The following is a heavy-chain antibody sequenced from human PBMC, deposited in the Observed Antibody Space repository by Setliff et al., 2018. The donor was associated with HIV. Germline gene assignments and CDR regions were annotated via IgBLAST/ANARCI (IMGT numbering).Heavy chain of an antibody. Sequence: GGSLRLSCAASGFTFTIYSLNWVRQAPGKGLEWVSSISSGGGYIYYADSVKGRFTISRDTTKNSVYLQMNSLRAEDTAVYYCARDSGPYYDYVCGTYRPIYFQHWGQGTLVTVSS. CDR2: ISSGGGYI. CDR3: ARDSGPYYDYVCGTYRPIYFQH. CDR1: GFTFTIYS. J-gene: IGHJ1*01. D-gene: IGHD3-16*02. V-gene: IGHV3-21*06.